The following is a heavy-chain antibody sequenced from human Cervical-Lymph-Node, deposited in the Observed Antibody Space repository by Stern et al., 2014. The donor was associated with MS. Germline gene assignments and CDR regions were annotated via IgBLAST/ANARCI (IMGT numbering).Heavy chain of an antibody. J-gene: IGHJ3*02. D-gene: IGHD2-15*01. CDR1: GYNITNSF. V-gene: IGHV1-46*01. CDR2: INPSGSST. Sequence: QVQLVQSGAEVKKPGASVKVSCKASGYNITNSFMHWVRQAPGQGLEWMGRINPSGSSTTYAQKFQGRVTMTRDTSTSTVYMELSSLRSEDTAVYYCTRRPAGGFCNGDSCLGAFDIWGQGTMVTVSS. CDR3: TRRPAGGFCNGDSCLGAFDI.